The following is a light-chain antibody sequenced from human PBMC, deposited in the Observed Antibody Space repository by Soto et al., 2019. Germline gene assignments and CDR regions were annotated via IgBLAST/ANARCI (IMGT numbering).Light chain of an antibody. Sequence: EIVLTQSSGTLSLSPGERVALSCRASQSVSSNYLAWYQQKSGQAPRLLIYRASTRATGIPDRFSGSGSGTDFSLIIRGLEPEDLAVCYCQQYSASPLTFGGGTKLEIK. V-gene: IGKV3-20*01. CDR1: QSVSSNY. J-gene: IGKJ4*01. CDR3: QQYSASPLT. CDR2: RAS.